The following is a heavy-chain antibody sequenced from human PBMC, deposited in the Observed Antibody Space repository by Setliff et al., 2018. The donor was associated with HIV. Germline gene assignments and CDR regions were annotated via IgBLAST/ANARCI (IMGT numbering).Heavy chain of an antibody. CDR3: SRDVLTNNYYYYGMDV. J-gene: IGHJ6*02. V-gene: IGHV3-49*04. D-gene: IGHD4-4*01. Sequence: GGSLRLSCTASGFTFSSYGMHWVRQAPGKGLEWVAFIRTKAYSGTTEYAASVKDRFTISRDDSKSIAYLQMNSLKTEDSAVYYCSRDVLTNNYYYYGMDVWGQGTTVTVSS. CDR2: IRTKAYSGTT. CDR1: GFTFSSYG.